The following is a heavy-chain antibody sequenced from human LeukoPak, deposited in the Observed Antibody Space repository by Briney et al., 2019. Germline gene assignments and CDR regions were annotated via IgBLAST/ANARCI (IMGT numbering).Heavy chain of an antibody. J-gene: IGHJ4*02. CDR3: ARGASSYYHYLDY. D-gene: IGHD1-26*01. V-gene: IGHV1-69*05. CDR2: IIPIFGTA. Sequence: SVKVSCKASGGTFSSYAISWVRQAPGQGLEWMGGIIPIFGTANYAQKFQGRVTITTDESTSTAYMGLSSLRSEDTAVYYCARGASSYYHYLDYWGPGTLVTVSS. CDR1: GGTFSSYA.